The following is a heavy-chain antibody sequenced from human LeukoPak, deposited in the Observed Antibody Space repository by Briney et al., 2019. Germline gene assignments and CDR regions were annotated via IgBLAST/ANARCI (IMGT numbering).Heavy chain of an antibody. CDR1: GFTFSGFW. D-gene: IGHD6-6*01. V-gene: IGHV3-7*03. J-gene: IGHJ3*01. CDR2: ISSDGSEG. Sequence: GGSLRLSCAVSGFTFSGFWMSWSRQAPGKGLEGVASISSDGSEGYYADVVKGRFTISRDNAKNSLYLQINSLRAEDTAVYYCARSLYSSSSSVWGQGTMVTVSS. CDR3: ARSLYSSSSSV.